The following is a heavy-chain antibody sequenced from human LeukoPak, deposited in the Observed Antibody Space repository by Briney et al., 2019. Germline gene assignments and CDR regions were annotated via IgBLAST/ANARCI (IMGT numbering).Heavy chain of an antibody. J-gene: IGHJ4*02. V-gene: IGHV5-51*01. CDR2: IYPGDSDT. D-gene: IGHD3-10*01. CDR1: GYSFSNYW. Sequence: GESLKISCKGSGYSFSNYWIGWVRQIPGKGLEWMGIIYPGDSDTRSSPSFQGQVTISADKSIRTAYLQWSSLKASDTAMYYCARQSGHGSGSYYLFDYWGQGTLVTVSS. CDR3: ARQSGHGSGSYYLFDY.